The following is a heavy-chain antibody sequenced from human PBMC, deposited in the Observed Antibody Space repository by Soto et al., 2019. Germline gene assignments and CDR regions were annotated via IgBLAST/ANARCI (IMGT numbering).Heavy chain of an antibody. Sequence: PGGSLRLSCAASGFTFSSYAMSWVRQAPGKGLEWVSAISGSGGSTYYADSVKGRFTISRDNSKNTLYLQMNSLRAEDTAVYYCAKGISSAPYYYGMDVWGQGTTVTVSS. CDR3: AKGISSAPYYYGMDV. J-gene: IGHJ6*02. CDR2: ISGSGGST. V-gene: IGHV3-23*01. D-gene: IGHD6-19*01. CDR1: GFTFSSYA.